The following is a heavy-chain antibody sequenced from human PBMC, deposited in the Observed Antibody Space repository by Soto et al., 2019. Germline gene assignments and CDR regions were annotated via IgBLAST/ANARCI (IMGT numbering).Heavy chain of an antibody. D-gene: IGHD5-12*01. CDR1: GGSFSNFG. V-gene: IGHV1-69*13. CDR2: IVPVFGRP. CDR3: AREGSGYNF. J-gene: IGHJ4*02. Sequence: SVKVSCKASGGSFSNFGIIWVRQAPGQGLEWMGGIVPVFGRPNYAQRFRGRLTITADESTSTGYMELISLRSDDTAVYYCAREGSGYNFWGQGTQVTVSS.